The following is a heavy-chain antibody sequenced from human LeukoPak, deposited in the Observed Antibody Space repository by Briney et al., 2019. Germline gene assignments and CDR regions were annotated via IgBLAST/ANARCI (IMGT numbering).Heavy chain of an antibody. D-gene: IGHD2-2*01. J-gene: IGHJ4*02. Sequence: SGGSLRLSCAVSGFTVRSNYISWVRQAPGKGLEWVSVIYSVGTTYYADSVKGRFTISRDNAKNSLYLQMNSLRAEDTAVYYCARNLPAADYWGQGTLVTVSS. CDR3: ARNLPAADY. CDR1: GFTVRSNY. V-gene: IGHV3-53*01. CDR2: IYSVGTT.